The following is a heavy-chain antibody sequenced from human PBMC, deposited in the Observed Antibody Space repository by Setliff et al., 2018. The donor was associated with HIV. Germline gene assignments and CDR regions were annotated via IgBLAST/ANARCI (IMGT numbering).Heavy chain of an antibody. CDR2: IWYDGSNK. CDR3: ARVELQFLEWPRGDAFDI. D-gene: IGHD3-3*01. J-gene: IGHJ3*02. CDR1: GFTFSSYG. Sequence: GGSLRLSCAASGFTFSSYGMHWVRQAPGKGLEWVAVIWYDGSNKYYADSVKGRFTISRDNSKNTLYLQMNSLRAEDTAVYYCARVELQFLEWPRGDAFDIWGQGTMVTVSS. V-gene: IGHV3-33*01.